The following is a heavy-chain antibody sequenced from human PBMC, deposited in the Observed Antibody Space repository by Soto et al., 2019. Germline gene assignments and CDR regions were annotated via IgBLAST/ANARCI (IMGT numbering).Heavy chain of an antibody. D-gene: IGHD3-10*01. V-gene: IGHV4-4*02. Sequence: SETLSLTCAVSGASIRSNNRWSWVRQPPGKGLEWIGEIFHSGSTNYNPSLKTRLTISVDKSKNQFSLKLSSVTAEDTAVYYCAKSEVVRAVIINWGFFDYWGQGTRVTVSS. CDR3: AKSEVVRAVIINWGFFDY. CDR1: GASIRSNNR. J-gene: IGHJ4*02. CDR2: IFHSGST.